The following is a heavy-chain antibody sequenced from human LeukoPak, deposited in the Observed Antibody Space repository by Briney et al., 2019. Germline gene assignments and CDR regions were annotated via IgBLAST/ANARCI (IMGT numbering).Heavy chain of an antibody. CDR2: IYYSGST. CDR1: GGSISNYY. J-gene: IGHJ4*02. D-gene: IGHD1-26*01. Sequence: SETLSLTCTVSGGSISNYYWSWIRQAPGKGLEWIGNIYYSGSTTYNPSLKSRVTISVDTSKNQFSLRLSSVTAADTAVYYCTRDSGTWVHWGQGALVTVSS. V-gene: IGHV4-59*01. CDR3: TRDSGTWVH.